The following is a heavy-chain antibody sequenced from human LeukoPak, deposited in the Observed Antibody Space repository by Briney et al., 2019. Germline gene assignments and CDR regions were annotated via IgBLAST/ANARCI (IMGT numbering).Heavy chain of an antibody. CDR3: ARDWFSDSSGYYPSPGFGY. CDR1: GYTFTSYY. CDR2: INPSGGST. D-gene: IGHD3-22*01. J-gene: IGHJ4*02. Sequence: ASVKVSCEASGYTFTSYYMHWVRQAPGQGLEWMGIINPSGGSTSYAQKFQGRVTMTRDTSTSTVYMELSSLRSEDTAVYSCARDWFSDSSGYYPSPGFGYWGQGTLVTVSS. V-gene: IGHV1-46*01.